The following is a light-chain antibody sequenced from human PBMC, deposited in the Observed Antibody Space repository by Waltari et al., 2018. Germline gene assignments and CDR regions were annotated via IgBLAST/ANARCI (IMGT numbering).Light chain of an antibody. CDR1: SSDVGGYNY. V-gene: IGLV2-11*01. Sequence: QSALTQPRPVSGSPGQSVTISCPGTSSDVGGYNYVSWYRQHPGKAPKLMIYDVTERPSGVPDRFSGSKSGNTASLTISGLQAEDEADYYCCSYIGSYSVVFGGGTKLTVL. J-gene: IGLJ2*01. CDR3: CSYIGSYSVV. CDR2: DVT.